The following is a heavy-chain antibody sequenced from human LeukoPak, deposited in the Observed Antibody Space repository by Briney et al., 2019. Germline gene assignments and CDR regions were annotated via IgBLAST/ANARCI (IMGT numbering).Heavy chain of an antibody. D-gene: IGHD5-18*01. Sequence: ASVKVSCKASGYTFTSYAMHWVHQAPGQRLEWMGWINAGNGNTKYSQKFQGRVTITRDTSASTAYMELSSLRSEDTAVYYCARDKHEGYNYFDYWGQGTLVTVSS. J-gene: IGHJ4*02. CDR1: GYTFTSYA. CDR3: ARDKHEGYNYFDY. CDR2: INAGNGNT. V-gene: IGHV1-3*01.